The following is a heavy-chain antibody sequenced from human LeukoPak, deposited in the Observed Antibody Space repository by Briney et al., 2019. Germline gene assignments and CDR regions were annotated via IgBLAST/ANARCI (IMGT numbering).Heavy chain of an antibody. CDR3: ARTAMVSYYFDY. V-gene: IGHV3-11*01. J-gene: IGHJ4*02. CDR2: ISSSGSTI. CDR1: GFTFSDYY. Sequence: PGGSLRLSCAASGFTFSDYYMSWIRQAPGKGLEWVSYISSSGSTIYYADSVKGRFTISRDNAKNSLYLQMSSLRAEDTAVYYCARTAMVSYYFDYWGQGTLVTVSS. D-gene: IGHD5-18*01.